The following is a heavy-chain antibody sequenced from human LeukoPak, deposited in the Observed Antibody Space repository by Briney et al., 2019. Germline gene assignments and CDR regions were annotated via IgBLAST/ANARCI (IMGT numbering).Heavy chain of an antibody. Sequence: ASVKVSCKASGYTFTSYGISWVRQAPGQGLEWMGWISAYNGSTNYAQKLQGRVTMTTDTSTSTAYMELRSLRSDDTAVYYCARESCSSTSCYYVYWGQGTLVTVSS. V-gene: IGHV1-18*04. CDR1: GYTFTSYG. J-gene: IGHJ4*02. D-gene: IGHD2-2*01. CDR3: ARESCSSTSCYYVY. CDR2: ISAYNGST.